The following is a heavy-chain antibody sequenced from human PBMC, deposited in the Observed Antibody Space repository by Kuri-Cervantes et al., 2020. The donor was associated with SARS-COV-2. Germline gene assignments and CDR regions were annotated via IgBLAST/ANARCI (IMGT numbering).Heavy chain of an antibody. CDR1: GGTFSSYA. Sequence: SVKVSCKASGGTFSSYAISWVRQAPGQGLEWMGGSIPIFGTANYAQKFQGRVTITADKSTSTAYMEPSSLRSEDTAVYYCARLSGLSTVTTSRPYWGQGPLVTVSS. CDR2: SIPIFGTA. D-gene: IGHD4-17*01. V-gene: IGHV1-69*06. CDR3: ARLSGLSTVTTSRPY. J-gene: IGHJ4*02.